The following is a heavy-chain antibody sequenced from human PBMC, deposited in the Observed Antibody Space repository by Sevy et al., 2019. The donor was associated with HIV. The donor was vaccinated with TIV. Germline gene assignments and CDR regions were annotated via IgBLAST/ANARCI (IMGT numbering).Heavy chain of an antibody. CDR3: AKSYFGSGTSYGMDL. CDR1: GFTFRNFW. CDR2: IRKDGSEK. J-gene: IGHJ6*02. D-gene: IGHD3-10*01. V-gene: IGHV3-7*01. Sequence: GGSLRLSCAVSGFTFRNFWMSWVRQAPGKGLEWVANIRKDGSEKYYVDSVGGRFTISRDNAKNPLFLQLNSLSADDTAIYCCAKSYFGSGTSYGMDLWGRGTTVTVSS.